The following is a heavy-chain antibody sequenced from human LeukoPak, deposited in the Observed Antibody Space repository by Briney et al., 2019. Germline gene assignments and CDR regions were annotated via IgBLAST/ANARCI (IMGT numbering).Heavy chain of an antibody. Sequence: KAGGSLRLSCAASGFTFSSYIMNWVRQAPGKGLEWVSSISSSSSYIYYADSVKGRFTISRDNAKNSLYLQMNSLRAEDTAVYYCARAPPYDFWSGYYTEGYYYYGMDVWGQGTTVTVSS. D-gene: IGHD3-3*01. CDR3: ARAPPYDFWSGYYTEGYYYYGMDV. CDR2: ISSSSSYI. CDR1: GFTFSSYI. V-gene: IGHV3-21*01. J-gene: IGHJ6*02.